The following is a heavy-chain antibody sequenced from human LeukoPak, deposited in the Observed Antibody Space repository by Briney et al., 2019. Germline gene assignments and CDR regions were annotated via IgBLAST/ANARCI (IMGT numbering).Heavy chain of an antibody. CDR2: IYYSGST. Sequence: PSETLSLTCTVSGGSISSSSYYWGWIRQPPGKGLEWIGSIYYSGSTYYNPSLKSRVTISVDTSKNQFSLKLSSVTAADTAMYYCARAGTRGSYVDYWGQGTLVTVSS. J-gene: IGHJ4*02. CDR3: ARAGTRGSYVDY. V-gene: IGHV4-39*01. CDR1: GGSISSSSYY. D-gene: IGHD3-16*01.